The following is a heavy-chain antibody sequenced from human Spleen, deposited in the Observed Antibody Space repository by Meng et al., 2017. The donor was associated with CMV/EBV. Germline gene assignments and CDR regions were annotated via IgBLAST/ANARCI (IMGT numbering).Heavy chain of an antibody. Sequence: ASVKVSCKASGYTFTGYYMNWVRQAPGQGLEWMGWVNANSGAKDYAQKFQGRVTMTRDTSISTAYVELSRLRSDDTAIYYCARERYLEPAASPAYYYYGIDVWGQGTTVTVSS. CDR1: GYTFTGYY. J-gene: IGHJ6*02. D-gene: IGHD2-2*01. CDR2: VNANSGAK. V-gene: IGHV1-2*02. CDR3: ARERYLEPAASPAYYYYGIDV.